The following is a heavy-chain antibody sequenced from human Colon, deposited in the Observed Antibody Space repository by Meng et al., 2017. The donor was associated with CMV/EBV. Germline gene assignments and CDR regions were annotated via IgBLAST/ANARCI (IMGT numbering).Heavy chain of an antibody. CDR2: ISYSGTA. J-gene: IGHJ5*02. D-gene: IGHD3-16*01. V-gene: IGHV4-61*01. Sequence: VSNGYYYWSWIRQPPGKVLEWVGYISYSGTANYNPSLKSRATISLDTSKNQFSLSLISVTAADTAVYFCARVRGGLGPGVTTNWFDPWGPGTLVTVSS. CDR1: VSNGYYY. CDR3: ARVRGGLGPGVTTNWFDP.